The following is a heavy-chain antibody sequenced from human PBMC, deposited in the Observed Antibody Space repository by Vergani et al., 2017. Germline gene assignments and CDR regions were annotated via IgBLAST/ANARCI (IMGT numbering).Heavy chain of an antibody. D-gene: IGHD4-17*01. Sequence: QVQLQESGPGLVKPSQTLSLTCTVSGGSISSGSYYWSWIRQPAGKGLEWIGRIYTSGSTNYNPSLKSRVTISVDTSKNQFSLKLSSVTAADTAVYYCARDRPPTVTTCYYYGMDVWGQGTTVTVSS. CDR3: ARDRPPTVTTCYYYGMDV. CDR2: IYTSGST. CDR1: GGSISSGSYY. J-gene: IGHJ6*02. V-gene: IGHV4-61*02.